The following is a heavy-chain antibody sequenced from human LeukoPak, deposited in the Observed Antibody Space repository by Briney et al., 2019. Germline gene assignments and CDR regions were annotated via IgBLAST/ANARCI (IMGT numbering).Heavy chain of an antibody. CDR2: ISAYNGNT. V-gene: IGHV1-18*01. CDR3: ARELWFGELWDY. Sequence: ASVKVSCKASGGTFSSYAISWVRQAPGQGLEWMGWISAYNGNTNYAQKLQGRVTMTTDTSTSTAYMELRSLRSDDTAVYYCARELWFGELWDYWGQGTLVTVSS. J-gene: IGHJ4*02. CDR1: GGTFSSYA. D-gene: IGHD3-10*01.